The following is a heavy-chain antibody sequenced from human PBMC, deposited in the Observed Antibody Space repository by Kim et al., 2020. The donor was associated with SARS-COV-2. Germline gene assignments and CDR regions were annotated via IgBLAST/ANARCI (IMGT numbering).Heavy chain of an antibody. Sequence: NTKYSQKLQGRVTITRDTSASTAYMELGGVRSEDTAVYCCARAGPLFDLWGRGALVTVSS. J-gene: IGHJ2*01. CDR3: ARAGPLFDL. CDR2: NT. V-gene: IGHV1-3*01.